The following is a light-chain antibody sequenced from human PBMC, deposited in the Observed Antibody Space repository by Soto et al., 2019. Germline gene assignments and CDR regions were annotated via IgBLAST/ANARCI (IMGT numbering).Light chain of an antibody. Sequence: EIVMTQSPATLSVSPGERATLSCRANQSISSNLAWYQQKPGQASRLLIYGAATRATGIPARFSGSGSGTDFTLTISSLQSEDFAVYYCQMYNNWLGTFGGGTKVEIK. J-gene: IGKJ4*01. CDR2: GAA. V-gene: IGKV3-15*01. CDR1: QSISSN. CDR3: QMYNNWLGT.